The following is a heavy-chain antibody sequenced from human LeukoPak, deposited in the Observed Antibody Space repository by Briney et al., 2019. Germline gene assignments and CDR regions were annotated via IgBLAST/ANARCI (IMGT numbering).Heavy chain of an antibody. Sequence: GASVKVSCKASGGTFSSYAISWVRQAPGQGLEWMGIINPSGGSTSYAQKFQGRVTMTRDTSTSTVYMELSSLRSEDTAVYYCASWTTVTTERYFDYWGQGALVTVSS. CDR3: ASWTTVTTERYFDY. CDR1: GGTFSSYA. V-gene: IGHV1-46*01. CDR2: INPSGGST. D-gene: IGHD4-17*01. J-gene: IGHJ4*02.